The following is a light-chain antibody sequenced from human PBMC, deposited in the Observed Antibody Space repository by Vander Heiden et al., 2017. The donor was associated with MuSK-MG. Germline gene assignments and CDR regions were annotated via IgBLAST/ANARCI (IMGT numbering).Light chain of an antibody. V-gene: IGLV2-14*01. CDR1: SSDVGGYNY. CDR3: SSDTSSSTLE. Sequence: SPLPQPASWSGPPVQSITTSSPGTSSDVGGYNYVSWYQQHTGNAPNLMLYDVSNRPAGVSTRFSASKSGNTASITISGRQAEDEDDYYCSSDTSSSTLEFGGGTKLTVL. J-gene: IGLJ2*01. CDR2: DVS.